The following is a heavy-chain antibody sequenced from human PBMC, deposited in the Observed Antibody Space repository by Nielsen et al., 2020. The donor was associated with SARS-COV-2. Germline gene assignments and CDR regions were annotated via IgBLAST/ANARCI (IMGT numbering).Heavy chain of an antibody. CDR1: GFTFSSYG. V-gene: IGHV3-33*01. CDR3: ARDLGAYYDFC. Sequence: GESLKISCAASGFTFSSYGMHWVRQAPGKGLEWVAVIWYDGSNKYYADSVKGRFTISRDNAKNSLYLQMNSLRDEDTAVYYCARDLGAYYDFCRGQGTLVTVSS. D-gene: IGHD3-3*01. CDR2: IWYDGSNK. J-gene: IGHJ4*02.